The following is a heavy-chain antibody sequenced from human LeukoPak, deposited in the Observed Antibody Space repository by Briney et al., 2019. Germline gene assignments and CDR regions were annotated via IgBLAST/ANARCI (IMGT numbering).Heavy chain of an antibody. D-gene: IGHD6-13*01. Sequence: SETLSLTCTVSGGSISSSSYNWGWIRQPPGKGLEWIGNIYYSGSTYYNPSLKSRVTISVDTSKNQFSLKLSSVTAADTAMYYCARQKYSGSWYEFDYWGQGTLVTVSS. V-gene: IGHV4-39*01. CDR2: IYYSGST. J-gene: IGHJ4*02. CDR3: ARQKYSGSWYEFDY. CDR1: GGSISSSSYN.